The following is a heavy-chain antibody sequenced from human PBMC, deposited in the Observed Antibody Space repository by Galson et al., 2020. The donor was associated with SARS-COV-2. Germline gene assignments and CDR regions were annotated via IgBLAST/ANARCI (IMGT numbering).Heavy chain of an antibody. CDR2: IRSKAYGGTT. CDR3: TSQIPPRYDSCGYYTGYYFDY. Sequence: GGSLRLSCTASGFTFGDYAMSWFRQAPGKGLEWVGFIRSKAYGGTTEYAASVKGRFTISRDDSKSIAYLQMNSLKTEDTAVYYCTSQIPPRYDSCGYYTGYYFDYWGQGTLVTVSS. CDR1: GFTFGDYA. J-gene: IGHJ4*02. V-gene: IGHV3-49*03. D-gene: IGHD3-22*01.